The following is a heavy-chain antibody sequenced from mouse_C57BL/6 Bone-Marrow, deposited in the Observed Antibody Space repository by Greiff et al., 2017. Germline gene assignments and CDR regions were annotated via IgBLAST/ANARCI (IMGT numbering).Heavy chain of an antibody. V-gene: IGHV5-17*01. Sequence: EVQRVESGGGLVKPGGSLKLSCAASGFTFSDYGMHWVRQAPEKGLEWVAYSSSGSSTIYYADPVKGRFTISRDNAKNTLFLQMTSLRSEDTAMYYCARAYYSNYWAMDYWGQGNSVTVSS. J-gene: IGHJ4*01. CDR2: SSSGSSTI. CDR1: GFTFSDYG. D-gene: IGHD2-5*01. CDR3: ARAYYSNYWAMDY.